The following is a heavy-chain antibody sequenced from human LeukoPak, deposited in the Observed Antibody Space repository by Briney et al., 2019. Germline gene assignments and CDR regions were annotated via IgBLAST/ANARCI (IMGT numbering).Heavy chain of an antibody. CDR2: INGDGTTT. CDR1: GFTFSTYW. CDR3: ARDYAGSPDY. Sequence: GGSLRLSCAASGFTFSTYWITWVRQGPGEGLVWVSLINGDGTTTTYADSVKGRFTVSRDNAKNTAYLQMNSLRAEDTAVYYCARDYAGSPDYWGQGTLVTVSS. J-gene: IGHJ4*02. V-gene: IGHV3-74*01. D-gene: IGHD3-10*01.